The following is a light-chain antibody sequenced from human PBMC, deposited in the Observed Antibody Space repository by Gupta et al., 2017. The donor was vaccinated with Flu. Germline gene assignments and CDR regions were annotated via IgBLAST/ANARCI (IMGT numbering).Light chain of an antibody. J-gene: IGLJ2*01. CDR2: DVS. CDR3: SSYTSGSTLVVA. CDR1: TSDVGGYNS. Sequence: QSALTQPASVSGSPGQSITISCPGTTSDVGGYNSVSWYQQRPGTAPKLMIYDVSNRPSGISNRFSGSKSGNTASLTISGLQAEDEVDYYCSSYTSGSTLVVAFGGGTKLTVL. V-gene: IGLV2-14*01.